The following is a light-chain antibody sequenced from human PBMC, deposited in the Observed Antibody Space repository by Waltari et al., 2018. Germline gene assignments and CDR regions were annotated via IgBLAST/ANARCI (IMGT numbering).Light chain of an antibody. Sequence: SYALTQPPSGAVAPATTARITCRGDNIGNKTVHWDQQKAGQAPVLVVYDDIERPSGIPERFSGSNSGNTAPLTIGRVEAGDEADYFCQVWESSTDHFWVFGGGTKLTVL. CDR1: NIGNKT. J-gene: IGLJ3*02. V-gene: IGLV3-21*03. CDR2: DDI. CDR3: QVWESSTDHFWV.